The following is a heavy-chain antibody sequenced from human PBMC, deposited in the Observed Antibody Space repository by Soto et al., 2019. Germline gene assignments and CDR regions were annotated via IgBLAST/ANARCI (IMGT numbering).Heavy chain of an antibody. CDR2: INSDGSTR. J-gene: IGHJ5*02. Sequence: EVQLMESGGGLVQPGGSLRLSCVASGFTFSNYWMHWVRQAPGKALVWVSRINSDGSTRSYAESVKGRFTISRDNVKNTLYLQMNSLRAEDTAVYYCVTSGGFDHWGQGTLVTVSS. D-gene: IGHD3-16*01. CDR3: VTSGGFDH. CDR1: GFTFSNYW. V-gene: IGHV3-74*01.